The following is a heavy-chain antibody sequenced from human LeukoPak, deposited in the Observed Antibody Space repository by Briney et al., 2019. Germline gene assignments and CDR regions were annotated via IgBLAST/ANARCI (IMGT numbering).Heavy chain of an antibody. D-gene: IGHD5-18*01. J-gene: IGHJ4*02. CDR3: ARGNVDTAMMDY. V-gene: IGHV3-30*02. CDR1: GFTFSSYG. Sequence: GGSLRLSCAASGFTFSSYGMHWVRQAPGKGLEWVAFIRYDGSNKYYADSVKGRFTISRDNSKNTLYLQMNSLRAEDTAVYYCARGNVDTAMMDYWGQGTLVTVSS. CDR2: IRYDGSNK.